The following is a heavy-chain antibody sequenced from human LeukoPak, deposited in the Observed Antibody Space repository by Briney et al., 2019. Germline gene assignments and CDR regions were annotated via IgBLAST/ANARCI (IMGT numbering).Heavy chain of an antibody. CDR1: GFTFSSYT. V-gene: IGHV3-48*01. D-gene: IGHD6-19*01. CDR3: AKEITRPNRAVAGLNY. CDR2: ISPSSSSI. J-gene: IGHJ4*02. Sequence: GGSLRLSCAASGFTFSSYTMNWVRQAPGKGLEWVTYISPSSSSIKSADSVKGRFTISRDNSKNTLYLQMNSLRAEDTAVYYCAKEITRPNRAVAGLNYWGQGTLVTVSS.